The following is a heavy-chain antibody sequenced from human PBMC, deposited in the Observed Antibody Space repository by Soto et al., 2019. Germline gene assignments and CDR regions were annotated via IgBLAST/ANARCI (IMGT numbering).Heavy chain of an antibody. V-gene: IGHV1-46*01. Sequence: QVQLVQSGAEVKKPGASVKVSCKTSGYTFTNYYMHLVRQAPGQGLEWMGIINPSGGGTTYAQKLQGRVTMTRNTSTSTVYMDLSSLRSEDTAVYYCARPAANMGWDYFDYWGQGTLVTVSS. D-gene: IGHD2-2*01. CDR3: ARPAANMGWDYFDY. CDR2: INPSGGGT. J-gene: IGHJ4*02. CDR1: GYTFTNYY.